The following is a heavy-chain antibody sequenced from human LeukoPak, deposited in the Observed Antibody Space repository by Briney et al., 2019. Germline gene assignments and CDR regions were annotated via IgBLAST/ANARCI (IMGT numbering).Heavy chain of an antibody. CDR1: GGSISSYY. CDR2: IYYGGST. Sequence: SETLSLTCTVSGGSISSYYWSWIRQPPGKGLEWIGYIYYGGSTNYNPSLKSRVTISVDTSKNQFSLKLSSVTAADTAVYYCARDSLLVGYFDYWGQGTLVTVSS. D-gene: IGHD6-13*01. CDR3: ARDSLLVGYFDY. J-gene: IGHJ4*02. V-gene: IGHV4-59*01.